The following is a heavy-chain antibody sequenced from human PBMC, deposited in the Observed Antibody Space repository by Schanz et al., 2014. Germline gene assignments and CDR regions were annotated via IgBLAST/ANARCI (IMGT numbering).Heavy chain of an antibody. Sequence: VQLVESGGGVVQPGRSLRLSCAVSGFTFSSYGMNWVRQAPGKGLEWVSSISSSGSYIYFPDSVKGRFTISRDNSKNTLYLQMNSLRAEDTAVYYCAKGQLLSYYFDYWGQGTLVTVSS. CDR2: ISSSGSYI. D-gene: IGHD2-21*01. J-gene: IGHJ4*02. V-gene: IGHV3-21*04. CDR3: AKGQLLSYYFDY. CDR1: GFTFSSYG.